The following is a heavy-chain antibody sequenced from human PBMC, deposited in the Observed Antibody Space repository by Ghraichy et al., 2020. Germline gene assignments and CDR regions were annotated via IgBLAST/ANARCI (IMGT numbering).Heavy chain of an antibody. CDR3: ARGGGYCSSTSCYDY. CDR2: IYHSGDT. V-gene: IGHV4-34*01. J-gene: IGHJ4*02. Sequence: ETLSLTCAVQGGSFSDYYWSWIRQPPGKGLEWIGEIYHSGDTKYNASLKSRVTISLDTSKNQFSLNLNSLTAADTAVYYCARGGGYCSSTSCYDYWGQGALITVSS. D-gene: IGHD2-2*01. CDR1: GGSFSDYY.